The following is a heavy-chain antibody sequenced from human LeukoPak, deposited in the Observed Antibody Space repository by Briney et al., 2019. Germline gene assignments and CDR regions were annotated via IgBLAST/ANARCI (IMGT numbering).Heavy chain of an antibody. D-gene: IGHD3-22*01. CDR1: GFTFSSYA. V-gene: IGHV3-23*01. J-gene: IGHJ4*02. CDR2: ISGSGGST. CDR3: AKDPTLLYYYDSSGYYFDY. Sequence: LPGGSLRLSCAASGFTFSSYAMSWVRQAPGKGLEWVSAISGSGGSTYYADSVKGRFTISRDNSKNTLYLQMNSLRAEDTAVYYCAKDPTLLYYYDSSGYYFDYWGQGTLVTVSS.